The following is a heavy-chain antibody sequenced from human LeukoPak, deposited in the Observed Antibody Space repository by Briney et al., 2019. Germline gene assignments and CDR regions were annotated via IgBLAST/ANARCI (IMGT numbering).Heavy chain of an antibody. J-gene: IGHJ3*02. V-gene: IGHV3-20*04. CDR3: ARSSVSAYAFDI. CDR2: INWNGGST. CDR1: GFTFDDYG. Sequence: GGFLRLSCAASGFTFDDYGMSWVRQGPGKGLEWVSGINWNGGSTGYADSVKGRFTISRDNAKKSLYLQMNSLRAEDPALYYCARSSVSAYAFDIWRQGTMVTVSS. D-gene: IGHD6-6*01.